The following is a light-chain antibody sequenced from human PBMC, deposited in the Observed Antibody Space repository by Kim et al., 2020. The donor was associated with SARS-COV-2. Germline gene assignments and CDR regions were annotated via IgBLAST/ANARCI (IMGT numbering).Light chain of an antibody. CDR2: GKN. Sequence: VALGQKVRITSQGDSLRSYYATWYQQKPVQAPILVIYGKNNRPSGIPDRFSGSSSGNTASLTITGTQAGDEADYYCNSRDSNDNVVFGGGTQLTVL. J-gene: IGLJ2*01. CDR1: SLRSYY. V-gene: IGLV3-19*01. CDR3: NSRDSNDNVV.